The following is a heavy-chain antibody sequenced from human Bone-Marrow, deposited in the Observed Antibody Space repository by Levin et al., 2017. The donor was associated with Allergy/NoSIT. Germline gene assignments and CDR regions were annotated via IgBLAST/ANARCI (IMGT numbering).Heavy chain of an antibody. V-gene: IGHV1-2*02. J-gene: IGHJ2*01. CDR1: GYTFTGYY. CDR3: ARGRGEVGAKPVWYFDL. D-gene: IGHD1-26*01. Sequence: GESLKISCKASGYTFTGYYMHWVRQAPGQGLEWMGWINPNSGGTNYAQKFQGRVTMTRDTSISTAYMELSRLRSDDTAVYYCARGRGEVGAKPVWYFDLWGRGTLVTVSS. CDR2: INPNSGGT.